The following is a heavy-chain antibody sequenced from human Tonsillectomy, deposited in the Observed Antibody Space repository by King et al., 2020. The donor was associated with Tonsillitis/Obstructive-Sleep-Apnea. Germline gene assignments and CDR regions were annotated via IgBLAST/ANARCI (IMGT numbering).Heavy chain of an antibody. CDR3: ARSEIDLATIGFDL. D-gene: IGHD5-24*01. CDR1: GYSFTTYW. V-gene: IGHV5-51*01. Sequence: QLVQSGAEVKKSGESLKISCKGSGYSFTTYWIGWVRQMPGKGLEWMGIIYPGDSDTRYSPSFQGQFTISADKSFSTAYMQWSSLKASDTAMYYCARSEIDLATIGFDLWGQGTLVTVSS. J-gene: IGHJ4*02. CDR2: IYPGDSDT.